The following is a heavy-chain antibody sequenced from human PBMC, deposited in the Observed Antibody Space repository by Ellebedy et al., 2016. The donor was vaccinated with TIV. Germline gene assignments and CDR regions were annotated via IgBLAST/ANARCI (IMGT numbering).Heavy chain of an antibody. D-gene: IGHD3-10*01. J-gene: IGHJ5*02. CDR2: IYYTGST. Sequence: SETLSLTCSVSGGSISSSSHYWGWIRQPPGKGLEWIGSIYYTGSTYYNPSLKRRVTISVDTSKNQFSLNLNSLTAADTAVYSCARQGPSITMVRGVNWFDPWGQGTLVTVSS. V-gene: IGHV4-39*01. CDR3: ARQGPSITMVRGVNWFDP. CDR1: GGSISSSSHY.